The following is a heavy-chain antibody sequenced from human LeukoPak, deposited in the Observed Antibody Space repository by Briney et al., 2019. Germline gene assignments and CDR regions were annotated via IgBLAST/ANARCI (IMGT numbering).Heavy chain of an antibody. CDR1: GYTFTSYA. CDR3: ARVASWELRGALDY. V-gene: IGHV7-4-1*02. CDR2: INTNTGNP. J-gene: IGHJ4*02. D-gene: IGHD1-26*01. Sequence: VASVKVSCKASGYTFTSYAMNWVRQAPGQGLEWMGWINTNTGNPTYAQGFTGRFVFSLDTSVSTAYLQISSLKAEDTAVYYCARVASWELRGALDYWGQGTLVTVSS.